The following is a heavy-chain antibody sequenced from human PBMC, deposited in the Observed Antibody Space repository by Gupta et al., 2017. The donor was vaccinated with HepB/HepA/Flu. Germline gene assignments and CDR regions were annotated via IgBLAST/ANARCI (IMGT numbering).Heavy chain of an antibody. Sequence: QVPLVQSGAEVKSRGASMMLSCNASGFTFTTYSIHWVRQAPGRWLDWIGLVRLSNGKTEYVQKCQGRANMTRDNANNTVYIDLRTKNTDETAVEYGSTSDQDIYKINFWGQGTLGTVSA. D-gene: IGHD3-10*01. CDR2: VRLSNGKT. CDR1: GFTFTTYS. CDR3: STSDQDIYKINF. J-gene: IGHJ4*02. V-gene: IGHV1-46*01.